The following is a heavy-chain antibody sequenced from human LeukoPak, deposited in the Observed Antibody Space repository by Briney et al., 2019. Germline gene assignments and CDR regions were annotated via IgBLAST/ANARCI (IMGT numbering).Heavy chain of an antibody. CDR2: FYHTGNT. J-gene: IGHJ4*02. Sequence: SETLSLTCAVYGGSFSGNSWSWIRQPPGKGLEWIGSFYHTGNTYYNSSLKSRVAISVDTSKNQFSLNLSSVTAADTAIYYCARLAYGSTYWGQGTLVTVSS. D-gene: IGHD3-10*01. CDR1: GGSFSGNS. V-gene: IGHV4-34*01. CDR3: ARLAYGSTY.